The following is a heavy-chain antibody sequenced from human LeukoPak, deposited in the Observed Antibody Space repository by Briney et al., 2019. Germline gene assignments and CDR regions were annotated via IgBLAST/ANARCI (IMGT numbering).Heavy chain of an antibody. Sequence: KTSETLSLTCTVSGASVSSGSSYWGWIRQPPGKGLEWIGYIFYSGTTNYSPSLKSRVTMSLDTSENQFSLRLSSVTAADTAVYYCARDRPVLTYYYYGMDVWGQGTTVTVSS. V-gene: IGHV4-61*01. CDR3: ARDRPVLTYYYYGMDV. CDR2: IFYSGTT. D-gene: IGHD1-14*01. CDR1: GASVSSGSSY. J-gene: IGHJ6*02.